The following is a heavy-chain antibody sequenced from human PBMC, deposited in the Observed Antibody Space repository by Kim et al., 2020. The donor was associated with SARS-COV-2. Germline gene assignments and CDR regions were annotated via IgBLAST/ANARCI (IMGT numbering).Heavy chain of an antibody. D-gene: IGHD1-1*01. V-gene: IGHV4-34*01. Sequence: NDNPCLKSRVTLSVDTSKNQFSLKLSSVTAADTAVYYCARGVWMYWYFALWGRGTLVTVSS. CDR3: ARGVWMYWYFAL. J-gene: IGHJ2*01.